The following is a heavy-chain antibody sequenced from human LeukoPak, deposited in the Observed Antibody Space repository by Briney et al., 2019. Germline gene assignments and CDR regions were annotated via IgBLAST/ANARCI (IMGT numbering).Heavy chain of an antibody. D-gene: IGHD1-26*01. CDR1: GFTFSTYE. Sequence: GGSLRLSCAASGFTFSTYEMNWVHQAPGKGLEWVSYISSSGSTIYYAGSVKGRFTISRDNAKNSLYLQMNSLRAEDTAVYYCARGGGSYFVDAFDIWGQGTMVTVSS. CDR2: ISSSGSTI. CDR3: ARGGGSYFVDAFDI. J-gene: IGHJ3*02. V-gene: IGHV3-48*03.